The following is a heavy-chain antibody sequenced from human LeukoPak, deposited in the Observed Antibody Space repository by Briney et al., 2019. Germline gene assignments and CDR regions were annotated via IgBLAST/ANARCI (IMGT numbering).Heavy chain of an antibody. CDR3: ARGGGLDV. D-gene: IGHD3-16*01. V-gene: IGHV3-11*01. J-gene: IGHJ6*02. CDR1: GFTFSDYY. Sequence: GGSLRLSCAASGFTFSDYYMTWVRQAPGKGLEWLSYITNRGDTVFYADSVKGRFTISRDNAKNPLYLQMSNLRAEDTAVYFCARGGGLDVWGQGATVTVSS. CDR2: ITNRGDTV.